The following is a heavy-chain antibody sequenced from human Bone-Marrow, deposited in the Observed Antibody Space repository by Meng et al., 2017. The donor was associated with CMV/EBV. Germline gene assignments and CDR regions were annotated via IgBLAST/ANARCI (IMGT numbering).Heavy chain of an antibody. Sequence: GESLKISCAASGFTFSSYAMHWVRQAPGKGLEWVAVISYDGSNKYYADSVKGRFTISRDNSKNTLYLQMNSLRAEDTAVYYCARDRYDFWSGYYRGNDAFDIWGQGTMVTASS. V-gene: IGHV3-30*04. CDR3: ARDRYDFWSGYYRGNDAFDI. CDR1: GFTFSSYA. CDR2: ISYDGSNK. J-gene: IGHJ3*02. D-gene: IGHD3-3*01.